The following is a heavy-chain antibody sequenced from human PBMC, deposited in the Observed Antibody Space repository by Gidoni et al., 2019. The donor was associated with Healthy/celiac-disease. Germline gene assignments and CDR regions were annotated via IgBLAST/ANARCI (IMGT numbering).Heavy chain of an antibody. CDR3: ASRPKYHTIDY. V-gene: IGHV4-39*01. CDR2: IYYSGST. CDR1: GGSISSSSYY. D-gene: IGHD2-2*01. J-gene: IGHJ4*02. Sequence: QLQLQESGPGLVKPSETLSLTCTVSGGSISSSSYYWGWIRQPPGKGLEWIGSIYYSGSTYYNPSLKSRVTISVDTSKNQFSLKLSSVTAADTAVYYCASRPKYHTIDYWGQGTLVTVSS.